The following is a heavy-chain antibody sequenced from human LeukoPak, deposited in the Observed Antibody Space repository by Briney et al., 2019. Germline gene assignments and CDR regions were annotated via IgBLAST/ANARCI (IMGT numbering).Heavy chain of an antibody. V-gene: IGHV4-34*01. CDR3: ARVPITMVRGVIITPPNYYYYGMDV. D-gene: IGHD3-10*01. Sequence: SETLSLTCAVYGGSFSGYYWSWIRQPPGKGLEWIGEINHSGSTNYNPFLKSRVTISVDTSKNQFSLKLSSVTAADTAVYYCARVPITMVRGVIITPPNYYYYGMDVWGQGTTVTVSS. CDR2: INHSGST. CDR1: GGSFSGYY. J-gene: IGHJ6*02.